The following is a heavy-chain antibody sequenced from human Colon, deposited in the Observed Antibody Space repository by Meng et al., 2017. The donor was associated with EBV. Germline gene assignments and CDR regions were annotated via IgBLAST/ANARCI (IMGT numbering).Heavy chain of an antibody. CDR2: IYHSGRT. V-gene: IGHV4-4*02. D-gene: IGHD3-10*01. CDR3: ATTKYDSGSYNWFDP. Sequence: QVQLQESGPGLVKPSGXLSLTGDXSGGSVRNDQWWSWVRQAPGKGLEWIGEIYHSGRTNYNPSVKSRVTISVDTSKYQFSLKLSSVTAADTALYYCATTKYDSGSYNWFDPWGQGTLVTVSA. J-gene: IGHJ5*02. CDR1: GGSVRNDQW.